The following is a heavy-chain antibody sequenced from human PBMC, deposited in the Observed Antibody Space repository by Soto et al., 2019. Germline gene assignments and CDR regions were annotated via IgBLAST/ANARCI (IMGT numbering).Heavy chain of an antibody. J-gene: IGHJ4*02. V-gene: IGHV5-51*01. CDR2: IYPGDSDT. CDR1: GYSFTNYW. D-gene: IGHD2-2*01. Sequence: GESLKISCKGSGYSFTNYWIGWVRQMPRKGLEWMGNIYPGDSDTRYGPSFQGQVTISADKSISTAYLQWSSLKASDTAMYYCAKYACSDSSCYGGVEFWGQGTPVTVSS. CDR3: AKYACSDSSCYGGVEF.